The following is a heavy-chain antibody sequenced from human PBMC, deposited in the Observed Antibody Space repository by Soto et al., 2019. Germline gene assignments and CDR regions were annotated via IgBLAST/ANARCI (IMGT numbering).Heavy chain of an antibody. Sequence: QVQLQESGPGLVKPSETLSLTCTVSGGSISSYYWSWIRQPPGKGLEWIGYIYYSGSTNYNPSLNSRVTISVDTSKNQFSLKLSSVTAADTAVYYCARDQGLWFGELTDDAFDIWGQGTMVTVSS. CDR3: ARDQGLWFGELTDDAFDI. V-gene: IGHV4-59*01. CDR2: IYYSGST. D-gene: IGHD3-10*01. CDR1: GGSISSYY. J-gene: IGHJ3*02.